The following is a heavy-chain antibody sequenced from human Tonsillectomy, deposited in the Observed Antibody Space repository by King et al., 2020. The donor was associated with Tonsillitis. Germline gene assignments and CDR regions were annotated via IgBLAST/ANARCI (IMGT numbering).Heavy chain of an antibody. V-gene: IGHV3-23*04. CDR3: AKDLMTTVTSLNSAAIDH. Sequence: VQLVESGGGSVQPGGSLRLSCAASGFTFSNYAMNWVRQAPGKGLEWVSGVSGSGGSTYYADSVKGRLTVSRDNSKNTLFLQMNSPRAEDTAVYYCAKDLMTTVTSLNSAAIDHWGQGTLVTVSS. J-gene: IGHJ4*02. D-gene: IGHD4-11*01. CDR1: GFTFSNYA. CDR2: VSGSGGST.